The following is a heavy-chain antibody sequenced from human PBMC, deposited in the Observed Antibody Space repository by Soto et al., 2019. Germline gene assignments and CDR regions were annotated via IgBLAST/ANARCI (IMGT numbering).Heavy chain of an antibody. D-gene: IGHD6-6*01. Sequence: SETLSLTCTVSGGSISSSSYYWGWIRQPPGKGLEWIGSIYYSGSTYYNPSLKSRVTISVDTSKNQFSLKLSSVTAADTAVYYCARHGGIGSSSGPVDYGMDVWGQGTTVT. CDR3: ARHGGIGSSSGPVDYGMDV. V-gene: IGHV4-39*01. J-gene: IGHJ6*02. CDR1: GGSISSSSYY. CDR2: IYYSGST.